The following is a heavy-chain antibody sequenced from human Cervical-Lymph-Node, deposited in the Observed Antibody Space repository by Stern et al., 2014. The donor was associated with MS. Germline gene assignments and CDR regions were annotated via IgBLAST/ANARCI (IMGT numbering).Heavy chain of an antibody. V-gene: IGHV4-31*01. CDR3: ARVIAVAGSCGDQIDY. Sequence: QVQLQESGPGLVKPSQTLSLTCTVSGGSISRGGYYWSWIRQHPGQGLKWIGYIYYSGSTYYNPSLKRLVTISVDTSQHQLSLILSSVTAADTAVYYCARVIAVAGSCGDQIDYWGQGTLVTVSS. J-gene: IGHJ4*02. CDR2: IYYSGST. D-gene: IGHD6-13*01. CDR1: GGSISRGGYY.